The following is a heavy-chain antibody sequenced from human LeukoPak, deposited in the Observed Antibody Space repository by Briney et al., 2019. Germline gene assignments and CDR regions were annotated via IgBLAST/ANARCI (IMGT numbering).Heavy chain of an antibody. J-gene: IGHJ4*02. V-gene: IGHV3-48*03. CDR1: GFTFSSSW. D-gene: IGHD2-8*01. Sequence: PGGSLRLSCAASGFTFSSSWMTWVRQAPGKGLEWVSYISSSGSTIYYADSVKGRFTISRDNAKNSLYLQMNSLRAEDTAVYYCAIDSYCTDGHCPLVFSDGGQGTLVTVSS. CDR3: AIDSYCTDGHCPLVFSD. CDR2: ISSSGSTI.